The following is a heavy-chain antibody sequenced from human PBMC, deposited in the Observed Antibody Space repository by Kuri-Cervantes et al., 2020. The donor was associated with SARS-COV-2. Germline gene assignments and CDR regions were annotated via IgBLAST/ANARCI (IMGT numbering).Heavy chain of an antibody. CDR3: AKESSYYDSSGYGDFDY. CDR2: ISYDGSNK. J-gene: IGHJ4*02. V-gene: IGHV3-30*04. Sequence: GESLKISCAASGFTFSSYAMHWVRQAPGKGLEWVAVISYDGSNKYYADSVKVRFTISRDNSKNTLYLQMNSLRAEDTAVYYCAKESSYYDSSGYGDFDYWGQGTLVTVSS. CDR1: GFTFSSYA. D-gene: IGHD3-22*01.